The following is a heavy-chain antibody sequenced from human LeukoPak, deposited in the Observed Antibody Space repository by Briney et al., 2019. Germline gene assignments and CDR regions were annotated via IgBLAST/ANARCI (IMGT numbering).Heavy chain of an antibody. J-gene: IGHJ6*02. CDR2: INPSGGST. Sequence: ASVKVSCKASGYTFTDFCIHWVRQAPGQGLEWMGIINPSGGSTSYAQEFQDRVTMARDTSTSTGYMYLSSLRSEDTAVYYCVRDRDAPGYSSGWRSYYYGMDVWGQGTTVTVSS. CDR3: VRDRDAPGYSSGWRSYYYGMDV. V-gene: IGHV1-46*01. D-gene: IGHD6-19*01. CDR1: GYTFTDFC.